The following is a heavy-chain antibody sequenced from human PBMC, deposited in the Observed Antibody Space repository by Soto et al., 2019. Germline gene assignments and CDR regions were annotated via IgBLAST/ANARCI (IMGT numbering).Heavy chain of an antibody. CDR1: GGSFTYT. D-gene: IGHD5-18*01. CDR3: ARLHSYGTYGMDV. V-gene: IGHV1-69*13. J-gene: IGHJ6*02. CDR2: IIPIFGTT. Sequence: RASVKVSCKASGGSFTYTLSWVRQAPGQGLEWMGGIIPIFGTTNYAQKFQGRVTITADESTKTAYMELSTLRSEDTAVYYCARLHSYGTYGMDVWGQGTTVTVSS.